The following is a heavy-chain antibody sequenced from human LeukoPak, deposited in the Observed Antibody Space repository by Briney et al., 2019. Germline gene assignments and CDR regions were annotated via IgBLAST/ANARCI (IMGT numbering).Heavy chain of an antibody. J-gene: IGHJ4*02. Sequence: PGGSLRLSCAASGFTFSSYGMHWVRQAPGKGLEWVAVIWYDGSNKYYADSVKGRFTISRDNSKNTLYLQMNSLGAEDTAVYYCARGPMSLPTYYFDYWGQGTLVAVSS. V-gene: IGHV3-33*01. CDR3: ARGPMSLPTYYFDY. CDR2: IWYDGSNK. CDR1: GFTFSSYG.